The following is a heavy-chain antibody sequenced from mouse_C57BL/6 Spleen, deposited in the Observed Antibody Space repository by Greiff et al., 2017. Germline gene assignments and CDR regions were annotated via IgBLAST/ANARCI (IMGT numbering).Heavy chain of an antibody. V-gene: IGHV1-72*01. CDR3: AKSYGYDGVLDV. CDR2: IDPNSGGT. J-gene: IGHJ1*03. CDR1: GYTFTRYW. Sequence: VKQSCKASGYTFTRYWMHWVKQRPGRGLEWIGRIDPNSGGTKYNEKFKSKATLTVDNPSSTAYMQLSSLTSEDSAVYYCAKSYGYDGVLDVWGTGTTVTVSS. D-gene: IGHD2-2*01.